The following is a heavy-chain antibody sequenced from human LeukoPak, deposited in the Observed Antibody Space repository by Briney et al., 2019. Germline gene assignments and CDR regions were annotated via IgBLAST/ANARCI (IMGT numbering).Heavy chain of an antibody. CDR2: IYYSGST. J-gene: IGHJ4*02. CDR3: ARLDPIDYYGSGPIDY. D-gene: IGHD3-10*01. CDR1: GYSISTGYY. Sequence: SETLSLTCTVSGYSISTGYYWGWIRQPPGKGLEWIGSIYYSGSTYYNPSLKSRVTISVDTSKNQFSLKLSSVTAADTAVYYCARLDPIDYYGSGPIDYWGQGTLVTVSS. V-gene: IGHV4-38-2*02.